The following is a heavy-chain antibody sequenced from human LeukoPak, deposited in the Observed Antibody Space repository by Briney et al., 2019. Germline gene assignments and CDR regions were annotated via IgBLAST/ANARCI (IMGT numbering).Heavy chain of an antibody. J-gene: IGHJ4*02. D-gene: IGHD3-10*01. CDR1: GGTFSSYA. CDR2: IIPIFGTA. V-gene: IGHV1-69*13. CDR3: ARELGYYGSGSYSYYFDY. Sequence: VASVKVSCKASGGTFSSYAISWVRQAPGQGLEWMGGIIPIFGTANYAQKFQGRVTITADESTSTAYMELSSLRSEDTAVYYCARELGYYGSGSYSYYFDYWGQGTLVTVSS.